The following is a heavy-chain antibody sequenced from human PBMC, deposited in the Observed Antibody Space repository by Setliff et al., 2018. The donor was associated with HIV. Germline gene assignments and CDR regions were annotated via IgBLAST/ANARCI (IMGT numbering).Heavy chain of an antibody. CDR2: IRSKLYGAAT. J-gene: IGHJ4*02. D-gene: IGHD1-26*01. CDR3: TTRGTWDYRDYFDY. Sequence: GGSLRLSCTTSGFIFGDYAMSWVRQAPGKGLEWVGLIRSKLYGAATEYAASVKGRFTISRDDSEGIVYLQMTSLKTEDTAVYYCTTRGTWDYRDYFDYWGQGTLVTVSS. V-gene: IGHV3-49*04. CDR1: GFIFGDYA.